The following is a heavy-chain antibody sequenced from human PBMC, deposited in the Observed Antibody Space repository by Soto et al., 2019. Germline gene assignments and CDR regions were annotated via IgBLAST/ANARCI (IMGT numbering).Heavy chain of an antibody. D-gene: IGHD4-4*01. V-gene: IGHV4-30-2*01. CDR1: GGSISSGGYS. CDR2: IYHSGST. J-gene: IGHJ4*02. CDR3: ARVVRGTTNYPFDY. Sequence: QLQLQESGSGLVKPSQTLSLTCAVSGGSISSGGYSWSWIRQPPGKGLEWIGYIYHSGSTYYNPSLKGRVTXXVXRXXNQFSLRLSSVTAADTAVYYCARVVRGTTNYPFDYWGQGPLVTGSS.